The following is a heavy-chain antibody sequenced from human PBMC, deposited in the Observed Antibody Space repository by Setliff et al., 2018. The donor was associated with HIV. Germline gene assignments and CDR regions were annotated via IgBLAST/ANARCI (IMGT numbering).Heavy chain of an antibody. Sequence: SGPTLVNPPQESLTLTCTVSGFSLSNARMGVSWIRQPPGKALEWLAHIFSNDEKSYSTSLKSRLTISKDTSKSQVVLTMTNMDPVDTATYYCARILLDLGNYGGFDYWGQGTLVTVSS. D-gene: IGHD4-4*01. CDR2: IFSNDEK. V-gene: IGHV2-26*02. J-gene: IGHJ4*02. CDR1: GFSLSNARMG. CDR3: ARILLDLGNYGGFDY.